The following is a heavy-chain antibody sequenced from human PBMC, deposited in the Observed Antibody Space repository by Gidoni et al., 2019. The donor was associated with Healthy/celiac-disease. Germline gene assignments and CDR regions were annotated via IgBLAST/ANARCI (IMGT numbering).Heavy chain of an antibody. D-gene: IGHD6-13*01. CDR2: ISGSGGST. CDR3: AKGGSSWYVGETAHFDY. J-gene: IGHJ4*02. V-gene: IGHV3-23*01. Sequence: VWLFVSGGRLLKLGRSLRLSCAPWGVRFSSDAMSWVRQAPGKGLEWVSAISGSGGSTYYADSVKGRFTISRDNSKNTLYLQMNSLRAEDTAVYYCAKGGSSWYVGETAHFDYWGQGTLVTVSS. CDR1: GVRFSSDA.